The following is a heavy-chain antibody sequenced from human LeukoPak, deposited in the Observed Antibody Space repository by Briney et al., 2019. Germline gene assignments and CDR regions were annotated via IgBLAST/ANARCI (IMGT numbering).Heavy chain of an antibody. CDR1: GGSISSGGYY. CDR3: ARDQSHSSGWFYWYFDL. D-gene: IGHD6-19*01. J-gene: IGHJ2*01. CDR2: IYHSGST. V-gene: IGHV4-30-2*01. Sequence: SQTLSLTCTVSGGSISSGGYYWSWIRQPPGKGLEWIGYIYHSGSTYYNPSLKSRVTISVDRSKNQFSLKLSSVTAADTAVYYCARDQSHSSGWFYWYFDLWGRGTLVTVSS.